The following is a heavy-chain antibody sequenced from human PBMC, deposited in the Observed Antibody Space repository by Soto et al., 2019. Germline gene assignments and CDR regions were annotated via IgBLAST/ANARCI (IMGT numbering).Heavy chain of an antibody. J-gene: IGHJ4*02. Sequence: GSVKVSCKASGYTFTSYGISWVRQAPGQGLEWMGWISAYNGNTNYAQKLQGRVTMTTDTSTSTAYMELRSLRSDDTAVYYCARVVATITYFDYWGQGTLVTVSS. CDR2: ISAYNGNT. D-gene: IGHD5-12*01. V-gene: IGHV1-18*01. CDR1: GYTFTSYG. CDR3: ARVVATITYFDY.